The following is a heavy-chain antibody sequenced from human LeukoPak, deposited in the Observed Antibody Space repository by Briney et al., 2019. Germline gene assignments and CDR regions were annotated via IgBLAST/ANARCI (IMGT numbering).Heavy chain of an antibody. D-gene: IGHD5-18*01. CDR3: AKDAFRGYSYGYRVSMVWFDQ. J-gene: IGHJ5*02. V-gene: IGHV3-30*02. CDR1: GFTFSSYG. CDR2: IRYDGSNK. Sequence: GGSLRLSCAASGFTFSSYGMHWVRQAPGKGLEWVAFIRYDGSNKYYVDSVKGRFTISRDNSKNTLSLQMSSLRAEDTAVYFCAKDAFRGYSYGYRVSMVWFDQWGQGILVTVSS.